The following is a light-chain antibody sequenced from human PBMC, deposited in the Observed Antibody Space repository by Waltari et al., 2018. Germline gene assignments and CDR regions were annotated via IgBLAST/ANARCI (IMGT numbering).Light chain of an antibody. CDR3: ATWDDSLNAWM. CDR2: GNN. CDR1: SSNIGSNT. J-gene: IGLJ3*02. V-gene: IGLV1-44*01. Sequence: QSVLTQPPSASGTPGQRVTISCSGSSSNIGSNTVNWYQHLPGTAPKLLIYGNNQRPSGVPDRFSGSKSGTTASLAIIVLQSEDEADYYCATWDDSLNAWMFGGGTKLTAL.